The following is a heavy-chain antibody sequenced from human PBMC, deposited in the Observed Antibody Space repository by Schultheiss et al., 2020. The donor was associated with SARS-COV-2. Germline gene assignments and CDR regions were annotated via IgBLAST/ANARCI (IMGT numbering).Heavy chain of an antibody. CDR2: ISRSGTVK. D-gene: IGHD1-26*01. J-gene: IGHJ5*02. CDR3: ARYCIVGGWSGFDP. Sequence: GGSLRLSCAASGFILSSYEMNWVRQAPGKGLEWVSYISRSGTVKSYADSVKGRFTISRDNSKNTLYLQMNSLRAEDTAVYYCARYCIVGGWSGFDPWGQGTLVTVSS. V-gene: IGHV3-48*03. CDR1: GFILSSYE.